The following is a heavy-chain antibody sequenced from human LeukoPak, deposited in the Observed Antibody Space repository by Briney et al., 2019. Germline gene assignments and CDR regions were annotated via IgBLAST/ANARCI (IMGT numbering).Heavy chain of an antibody. D-gene: IGHD2-15*01. Sequence: GGSLRLSCAASGFTFSSYSMNWVRQAPGKGLEWVSSISSSSSYIYYADSVKGRFTISRDNAKNSLYLQMNSLRAEDTAVYYCARAKEGGHPHWYFDLWGRGTLVTVSS. CDR2: ISSSSSYI. CDR1: GFTFSSYS. V-gene: IGHV3-21*01. J-gene: IGHJ2*01. CDR3: ARAKEGGHPHWYFDL.